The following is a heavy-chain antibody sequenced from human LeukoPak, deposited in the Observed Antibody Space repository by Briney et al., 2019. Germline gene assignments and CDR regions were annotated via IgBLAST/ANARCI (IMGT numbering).Heavy chain of an antibody. CDR3: ARERCVLVLYTIDYYYYMVV. CDR1: GCTFSTYG. CDR2: IIPIFATT. V-gene: IGHV1-69*06. D-gene: IGHD2/OR15-2a*01. J-gene: IGHJ6*03. Sequence: ASVKVSCKASGCTFSTYGINWVRQAPGQGLEWMGRIIPIFATTNYAQIFQGRVTITADSSTSTAYMQLSSLRSEDTAVYYCARERCVLVLYTIDYYYYMVVWGKGTTVIVSS.